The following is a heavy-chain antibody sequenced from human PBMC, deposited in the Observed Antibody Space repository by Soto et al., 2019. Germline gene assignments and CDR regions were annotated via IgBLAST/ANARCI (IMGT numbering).Heavy chain of an antibody. CDR2: IRSKADGGTT. V-gene: IGHV3-15*01. Sequence: XGSLRLSCLASGITFTNAWMAWVRQTPGKGLEWVGRIRSKADGGTTDYAAPVKGRFTISRDDSKNTLYLQMNSLRGDDTAVYFCTTVSGPSDCLDYWGQGAVVTVSS. J-gene: IGHJ4*02. CDR3: TTVSGPSDCLDY. D-gene: IGHD3-3*01. CDR1: GITFTNAW.